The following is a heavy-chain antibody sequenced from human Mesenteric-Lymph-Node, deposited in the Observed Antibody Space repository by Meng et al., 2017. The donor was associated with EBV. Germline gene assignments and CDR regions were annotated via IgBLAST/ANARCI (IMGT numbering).Heavy chain of an antibody. V-gene: IGHV3-11*01. J-gene: IGHJ4*02. Sequence: QVNLVESGGGLVKPGGSLRLSCATSGFTFNDYYMSWIRQAPGKGLEWISYISSSGSTTYYADSVKGRFTISRDTAKISLYLQMNSLRDEDTAIYYCARTPPGYVDYWGQGTLVTVSS. CDR1: GFTFNDYY. CDR3: ARTPPGYVDY. CDR2: ISSSGSTT. D-gene: IGHD1-1*01.